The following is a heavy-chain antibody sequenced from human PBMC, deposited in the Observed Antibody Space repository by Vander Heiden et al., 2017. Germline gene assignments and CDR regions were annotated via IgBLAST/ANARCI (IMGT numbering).Heavy chain of an antibody. V-gene: IGHV3-23*01. CDR1: GFPFSSSA. D-gene: IGHD3-22*01. CDR3: AKDFETYYYDSSGSTGDY. Sequence: EVQLLESGGGLVQPGGSLRLSCAASGFPFSSSAMRWVRQAPGKGLEWVSAISGSGGSTYYADSVKGRFTISRDNSKNTLYLQMNSLRAEDTAVYYCAKDFETYYYDSSGSTGDYWGQGTLVTVSS. CDR2: ISGSGGST. J-gene: IGHJ4*02.